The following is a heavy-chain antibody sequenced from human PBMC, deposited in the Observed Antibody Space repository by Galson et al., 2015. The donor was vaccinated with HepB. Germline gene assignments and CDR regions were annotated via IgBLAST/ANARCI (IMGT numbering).Heavy chain of an antibody. Sequence: ETLSLTCAVYGGSFSGYYWSWIRQPPGKGLEWIGEINHSGSTNYNPSLKSRVTISVDTSKNQFSLKLSSVTAADTAVYYCARGRVGDYERDPGISEYLQHWGQGTLVTVSS. D-gene: IGHD4-17*01. CDR1: GGSFSGYY. CDR2: INHSGST. J-gene: IGHJ1*01. V-gene: IGHV4-34*01. CDR3: ARGRVGDYERDPGISEYLQH.